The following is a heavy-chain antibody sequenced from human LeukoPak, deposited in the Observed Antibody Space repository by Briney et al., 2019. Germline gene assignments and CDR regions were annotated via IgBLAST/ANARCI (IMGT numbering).Heavy chain of an antibody. D-gene: IGHD2-2*02. CDR3: TTGYQLLYTDY. J-gene: IGHJ4*02. CDR2: IKSKTDGGTT. CDR1: GFTFSNAW. Sequence: GGSLRLSCAASGFTFSNAWMSWVRQAPGKGLEWVGRIKSKTDGGTTDYAAPVKGRFSISRDDAKNTLYLQMNSLKTEDTAVYYCTTGYQLLYTDYWGQGTLVTVSS. V-gene: IGHV3-15*01.